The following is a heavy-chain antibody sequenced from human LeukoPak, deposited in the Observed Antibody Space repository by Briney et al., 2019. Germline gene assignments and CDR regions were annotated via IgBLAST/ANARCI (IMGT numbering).Heavy chain of an antibody. D-gene: IGHD1-26*01. CDR3: ARDGPLVGTTAPDY. CDR1: GYTFTGYY. J-gene: IGHJ4*02. CDR2: INPNSGGT. V-gene: IGHV1-2*02. Sequence: ASVMVSCKASGYTFTGYYMHWVRQAPGQGLEWMGWINPNSGGTNYAQKFQGRVTMTRDTSISTAYMELSRLRSDDTAVYYCARDGPLVGTTAPDYWGQGTLVTVSS.